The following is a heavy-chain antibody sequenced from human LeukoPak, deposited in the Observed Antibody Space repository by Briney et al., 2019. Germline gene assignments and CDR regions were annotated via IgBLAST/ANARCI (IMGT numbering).Heavy chain of an antibody. CDR2: ISESGDKT. CDR3: AKGAWFDN. J-gene: IGHJ4*02. Sequence: PGVSLRLSCAASGFTFNLFAMNWVRQAPGKGLEWVSLISESGDKTYYADSVKSRFTISRDNSKSTLFLQMNSLRAEDTALYYCAKGAWFDNWGQGTLVTVSS. V-gene: IGHV3-23*01. CDR1: GFTFNLFA.